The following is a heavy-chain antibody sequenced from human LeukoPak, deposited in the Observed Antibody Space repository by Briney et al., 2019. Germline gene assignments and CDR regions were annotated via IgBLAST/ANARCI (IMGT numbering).Heavy chain of an antibody. Sequence: PGGSLRLSCAASGFTFSDYRMDWVRQAPGKGLEWVSSISSSRSYIHYADSSRFIISRDNAKNLLYLQINSLRAEDTAVYYCAKDRVLYMDVWGKGTTVTVSS. CDR2: ISSSRSYI. V-gene: IGHV3-21*01. D-gene: IGHD3-10*01. CDR1: GFTFSDYR. J-gene: IGHJ6*03. CDR3: AKDRVLYMDV.